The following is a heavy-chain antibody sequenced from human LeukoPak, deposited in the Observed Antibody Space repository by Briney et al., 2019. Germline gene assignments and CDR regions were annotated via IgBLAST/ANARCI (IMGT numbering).Heavy chain of an antibody. CDR1: GFTFYDSA. CDR3: AKDLATTFVGFNGMDV. D-gene: IGHD1-14*01. CDR2: LSLQSSTK. Sequence: GGSLRLSCAASGFTFYDSAMHWVRQAPEKGLERVAGLSLQSSTKAYGDSVNGRFTISRDNGKNLVYLEMNRLRGDDTALYYCAKDLATTFVGFNGMDVWGQGTTVTVSS. J-gene: IGHJ6*02. V-gene: IGHV3-9*01.